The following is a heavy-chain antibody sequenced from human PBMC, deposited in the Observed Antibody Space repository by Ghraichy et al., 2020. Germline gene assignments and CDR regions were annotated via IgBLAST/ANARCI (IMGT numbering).Heavy chain of an antibody. J-gene: IGHJ4*02. D-gene: IGHD4-17*01. CDR3: ARDGPSTVTTFIDY. CDR1: GFTFSSYA. Sequence: GSLRLSCAASGFTFSSYAMHWVRQAPGKGLEWVAVISYDGSNKYYADSVKGRFTISRDNSKNTLYLQMNSLRAEDTAVYYCARDGPSTVTTFIDYWGQGTLVTVSS. CDR2: ISYDGSNK. V-gene: IGHV3-30-3*01.